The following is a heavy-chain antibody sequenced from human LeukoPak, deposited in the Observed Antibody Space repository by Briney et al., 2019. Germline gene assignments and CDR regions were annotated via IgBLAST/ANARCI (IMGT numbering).Heavy chain of an antibody. CDR3: ARVGSSWSRAVGYFDY. CDR1: GGSISSGGYS. D-gene: IGHD6-13*01. Sequence: PSETLSLTCAVSGGSISSGGYSWSWIRQPPGKGLEWIGYIYHSGSTYYNPSLKSRVTISVDRSKNQFSLKLSSVTAADTAVYYCARVGSSWSRAVGYFDYWGQGTLVTVSS. CDR2: IYHSGST. V-gene: IGHV4-30-2*01. J-gene: IGHJ4*02.